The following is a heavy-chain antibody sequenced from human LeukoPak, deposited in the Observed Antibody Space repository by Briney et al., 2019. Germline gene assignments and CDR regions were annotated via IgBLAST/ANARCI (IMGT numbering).Heavy chain of an antibody. CDR1: GYTFTSYD. CDR3: ARVDVDTAMVHNFDY. D-gene: IGHD5-18*01. V-gene: IGHV1-8*03. Sequence: GASVKVSCKASGYTFTSYDINWVRQATGQGLEWMGWMNPNSGNTGYAQRLQGRVTITRNTSISTAYMELSSLRSEDTAVYYCARVDVDTAMVHNFDYWGQGTLVTVSS. J-gene: IGHJ4*02. CDR2: MNPNSGNT.